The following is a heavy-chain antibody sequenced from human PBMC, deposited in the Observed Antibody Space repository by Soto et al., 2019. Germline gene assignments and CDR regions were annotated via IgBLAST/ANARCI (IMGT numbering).Heavy chain of an antibody. D-gene: IGHD3-22*01. CDR1: GYTFNRYY. CDR2: ISPNSGGT. CDR3: ARASQMVIHPFYSAMDI. Sequence: QVRLVQSGAEVKKPGASVKVSCKASGYTFNRYYLHWVRQAPGPGLEWMGWISPNSGGTTYAQNFQGRVIMTSDTFVSTAYLGLSRLRSGDTAVYYCARASQMVIHPFYSAMDIWGQGTTVTVSS. J-gene: IGHJ6*02. V-gene: IGHV1-2*02.